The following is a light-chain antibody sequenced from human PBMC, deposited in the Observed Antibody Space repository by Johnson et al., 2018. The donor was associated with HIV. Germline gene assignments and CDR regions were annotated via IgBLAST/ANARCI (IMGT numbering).Light chain of an antibody. V-gene: IGLV1-51*02. J-gene: IGLJ1*01. CDR2: ENN. CDR1: GSNIGNNY. Sequence: HSVLTQQPPVSAAPGQKVTNPCSGNGSNIGNNYVSWYQHPPGTAHKLFIYENNKRPSGIPDRFSGSKTGTFTTLAITGLQKGDEADYYCGTRDGSRGVCGTGTKVTDL. CDR3: GTRDGSRGV.